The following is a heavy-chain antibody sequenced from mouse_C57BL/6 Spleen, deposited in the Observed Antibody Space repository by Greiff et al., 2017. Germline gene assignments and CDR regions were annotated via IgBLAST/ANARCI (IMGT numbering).Heavy chain of an antibody. CDR3: TRGDYYGSSSYWYFDV. D-gene: IGHD1-1*01. CDR2: ISSGGDYI. V-gene: IGHV5-9-1*02. Sequence: EVMLVESGEGLVKPGGSLKLSCAASGFTFSSYAMSWVRQTPEKRLEWVAYISSGGDYIYYADTVKGRFTISRDNARNTLYLQMSSLKSEDTAMYYCTRGDYYGSSSYWYFDVWGTGTTVTVSS. CDR1: GFTFSSYA. J-gene: IGHJ1*03.